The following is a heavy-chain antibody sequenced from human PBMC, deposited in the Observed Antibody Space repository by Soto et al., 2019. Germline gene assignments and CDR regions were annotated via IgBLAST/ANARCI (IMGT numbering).Heavy chain of an antibody. CDR3: ARASRAELYFDY. D-gene: IGHD1-7*01. CDR1: GGTFSSYT. V-gene: IGHV1-69*02. CDR2: IIPILGIA. J-gene: IGHJ4*02. Sequence: SVKVSCKASGGTFSSYTISWVRQAPGQGLEWMGRIIPILGIANYAQKFQGRVTITADKSTSTAYMELSSLRSEDTAVYYCARASRAELYFDYWGQGTLVTVSS.